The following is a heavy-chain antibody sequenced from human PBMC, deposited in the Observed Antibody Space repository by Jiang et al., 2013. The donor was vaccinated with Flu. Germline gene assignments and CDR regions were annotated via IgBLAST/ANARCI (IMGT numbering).Heavy chain of an antibody. CDR3: ARLFEYSSSAYYYYGMDV. CDR1: GFTFSSYA. J-gene: IGHJ6*02. V-gene: IGHV3-30-3*01. D-gene: IGHD6-6*01. CDR2: ISYDGSNK. Sequence: RLSCAASGFTFSSYAMHWVRQAPGKGLEWVAVISYDGSNKYYADSVKGRFTISRDNSKNTLYLQMNSLRAEDTAVYYCARLFEYSSSAYYYYGMDVWGQGTTVTVSS.